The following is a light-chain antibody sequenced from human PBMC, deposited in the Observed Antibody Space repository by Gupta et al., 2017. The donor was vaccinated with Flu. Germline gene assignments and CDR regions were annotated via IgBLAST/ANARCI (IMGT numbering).Light chain of an antibody. Sequence: QSVLTQPPSASGPPGQRVTISCSGRSSNIGSNTVNWYQQRPGTAPKRLIYSNNQRPSGVPDRFSGSKSGTSASLAISGLQSEDEADYYCAAWDDSLNGKVFGGGTKLTVL. J-gene: IGLJ3*02. V-gene: IGLV1-44*01. CDR3: AAWDDSLNGKV. CDR2: SNN. CDR1: SSNIGSNT.